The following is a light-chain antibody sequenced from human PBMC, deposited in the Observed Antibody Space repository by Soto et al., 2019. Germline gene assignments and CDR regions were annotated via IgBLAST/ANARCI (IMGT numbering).Light chain of an antibody. J-gene: IGKJ1*01. CDR2: DAS. Sequence: DIQITQSPSTLSASLGDRVTIGCRASQTITTWLAWYQQKPGKAPKLLIYDASTLESGVPSRFSGSGFGTEFTLTISSLQPDDFATYYCQHYNSYSEAFGQGTKVDIK. CDR3: QHYNSYSEA. CDR1: QTITTW. V-gene: IGKV1-5*01.